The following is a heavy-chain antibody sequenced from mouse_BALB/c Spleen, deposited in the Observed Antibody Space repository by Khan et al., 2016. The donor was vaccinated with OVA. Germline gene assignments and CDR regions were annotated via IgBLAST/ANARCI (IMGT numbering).Heavy chain of an antibody. Sequence: QVQLQQSGAELVRPGTSVKLSCKASGYTFTNYWINWVKQRPGQGLEWIGNIYPSDSYTNYNPKFKDKASLTVDKSSSTAYIQFSSPTSEDSAVYYCTREGTTVDAMDYWGQGTSVTVSS. J-gene: IGHJ4*01. V-gene: IGHV1-69*02. CDR3: TREGTTVDAMDY. CDR1: GYTFTNYW. CDR2: IYPSDSYT. D-gene: IGHD1-1*01.